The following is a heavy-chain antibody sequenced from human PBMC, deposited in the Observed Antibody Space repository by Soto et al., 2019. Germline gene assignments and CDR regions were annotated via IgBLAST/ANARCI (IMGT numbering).Heavy chain of an antibody. V-gene: IGHV2-5*01. CDR3: AHQLMYSSGWYVDY. CDR1: GFSLNTSGVG. J-gene: IGHJ4*02. Sequence: GSGPTLVNPTQTLTLTCTFSGFSLNTSGVGVGWIRQPPGKALEWLALIYWNDDKRYSPSLKSRLTITKDTSKNQVVLTMTNMDPVDTATYYCAHQLMYSSGWYVDYWGQGTLVTVSS. D-gene: IGHD6-19*01. CDR2: IYWNDDK.